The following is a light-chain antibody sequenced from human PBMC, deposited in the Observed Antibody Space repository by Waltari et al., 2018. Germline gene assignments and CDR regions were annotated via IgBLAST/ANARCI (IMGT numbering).Light chain of an antibody. V-gene: IGKV1-39*01. J-gene: IGKJ1*01. CDR3: QQSYSTPPT. CDR2: AAS. CDR1: QSITSY. Sequence: DIQMTQSPSSLSASVGDRVTITCRASQSITSYLKWYQHKPGKAPKVLIYAASSLQSGVPTRFSGSGSGTDFTLTISSLQPEDFATYYCQQSYSTPPTFGQGTKVEIK.